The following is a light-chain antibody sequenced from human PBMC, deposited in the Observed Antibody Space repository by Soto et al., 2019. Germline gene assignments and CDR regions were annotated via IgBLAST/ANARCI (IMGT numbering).Light chain of an antibody. CDR1: QSVSSRY. Sequence: ENRLTQPPRTLSLSPGERATLSCRVSQSVSSRYLAWYQQKPGQAPRLLIYGASSRATGIPDRFSGSGSGTDFTLTISSLEPEDFAVYYCQQCGNWPLTFGGGTMVDVK. V-gene: IGKV3-20*01. J-gene: IGKJ4*01. CDR2: GAS. CDR3: QQCGNWPLT.